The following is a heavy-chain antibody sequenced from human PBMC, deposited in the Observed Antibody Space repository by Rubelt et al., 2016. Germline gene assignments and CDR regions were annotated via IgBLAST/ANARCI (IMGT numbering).Heavy chain of an antibody. CDR2: IWHDGTDK. V-gene: IGHV3-33*01. D-gene: IGHD3-9*01. Sequence: GKGLEWVAVIWHDGTDKYYADSVKGRFTISRDNSKNTLFLQMNSLRVEDTAVYYCARDRDRYFADDWGQGTLVTVSS. CDR3: ARDRDRYFADD. J-gene: IGHJ4*02.